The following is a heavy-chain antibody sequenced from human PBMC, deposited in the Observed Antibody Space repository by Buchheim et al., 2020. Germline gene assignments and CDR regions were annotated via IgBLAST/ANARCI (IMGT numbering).Heavy chain of an antibody. V-gene: IGHV4-59*01. J-gene: IGHJ6*03. Sequence: QLQLQDSGPGLLKPSEPLSSPSPVPVGPISGFSWGWSRQPPGKGLDWIGYIFYIGSPAYTPSLKSRVTISLDISKNHSSLPLRSVTAADTAVYYCARLGQAYYYYIDVWGKGTT. CDR1: VGPISGFS. CDR3: ARLGQAYYYYIDV. CDR2: IFYIGSP.